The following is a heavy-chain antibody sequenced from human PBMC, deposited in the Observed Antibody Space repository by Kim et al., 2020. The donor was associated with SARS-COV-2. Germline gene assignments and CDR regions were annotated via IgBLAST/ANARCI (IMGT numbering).Heavy chain of an antibody. CDR3: ARGGPYYYDSSGYCYGY. D-gene: IGHD3-22*01. CDR2: INHSGST. V-gene: IGHV4-34*01. Sequence: SETLSLTCAVYGGSFSGYYWSWIRQPPGKGLEWIGEINHSGSTNYNPSPKSRVTISVDTSKNQFSLKLSSVTAADTAVYYCARGGPYYYDSSGYCYGYWGQGTLVTVSS. J-gene: IGHJ4*02. CDR1: GGSFSGYY.